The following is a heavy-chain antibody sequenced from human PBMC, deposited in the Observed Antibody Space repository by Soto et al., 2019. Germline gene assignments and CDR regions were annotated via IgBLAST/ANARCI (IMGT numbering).Heavy chain of an antibody. V-gene: IGHV3-21*01. CDR1: GFTFSSYS. CDR2: ISTSSSYI. CDR3: ARGSIVATSLTPFDY. J-gene: IGHJ4*02. D-gene: IGHD5-12*01. Sequence: GGSLRLSCAASGFTFSSYSMNWVRQAPGMRLEWVSSISTSSSYIYYADSVKGRFTVSRDNAKNSLFLQINSLRDEDTAVYYCARGSIVATSLTPFDYWGQGTLVTVSS.